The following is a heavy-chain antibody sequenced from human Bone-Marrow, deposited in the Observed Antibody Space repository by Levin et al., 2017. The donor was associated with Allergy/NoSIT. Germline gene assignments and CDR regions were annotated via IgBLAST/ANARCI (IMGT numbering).Heavy chain of an antibody. Sequence: QPGESLKISCAASGFTVSSNYMSWVRQAPGKGLEWVSVIYSGGSTDYADSVKGRFTISRDTIKNTLYLQMNSLRAEDTAMYYCARDEVEKFSSTGSFGYWGQGTLVTVSS. V-gene: IGHV3-66*01. CDR2: IYSGGST. CDR1: GFTVSSNY. D-gene: IGHD6-6*01. CDR3: ARDEVEKFSSTGSFGY. J-gene: IGHJ4*02.